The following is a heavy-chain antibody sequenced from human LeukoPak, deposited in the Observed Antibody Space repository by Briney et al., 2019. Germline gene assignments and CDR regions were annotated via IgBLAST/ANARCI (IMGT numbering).Heavy chain of an antibody. Sequence: PGGSLRLSCPASQFTFSSYWMSWVRQAPGKGLEWVANINQDGSEEYYVDSVKGRFTISRDNAKNSLYMQMNSLSAEDTAVYYCARDKSVYYDTSGSRFDYWGQGTLVTVSS. J-gene: IGHJ4*02. V-gene: IGHV3-7*01. D-gene: IGHD3-22*01. CDR1: QFTFSSYW. CDR3: ARDKSVYYDTSGSRFDY. CDR2: INQDGSEE.